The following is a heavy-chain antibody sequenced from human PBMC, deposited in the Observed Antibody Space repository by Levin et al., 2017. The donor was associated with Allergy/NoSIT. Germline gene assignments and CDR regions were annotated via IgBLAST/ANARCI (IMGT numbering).Heavy chain of an antibody. D-gene: IGHD2-2*02. J-gene: IGHJ5*02. CDR2: ISSSSSTI. Sequence: GESLKISCAASGFTFSSYSMNWVRQAPGKGLEWVSYISSSSSTIYYADSVKGRFTISRDNAKNSLYLQMNSLRAEDTAVYYCARDRCSSTSCYTRWFDPLGQGTLVTVSS. V-gene: IGHV3-48*01. CDR1: GFTFSSYS. CDR3: ARDRCSSTSCYTRWFDP.